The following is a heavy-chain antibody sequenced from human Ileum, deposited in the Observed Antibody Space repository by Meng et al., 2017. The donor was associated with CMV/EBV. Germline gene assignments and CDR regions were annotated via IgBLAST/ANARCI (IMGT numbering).Heavy chain of an antibody. D-gene: IGHD3-10*01. CDR1: GGSISNYY. CDR2: IYTSGTT. CDR3: ARNYGSGNWNFFHY. J-gene: IGHJ4*02. V-gene: IGHV4-4*07. Sequence: QWPLQESGPGLVMTSQTLSLTCYVPGGSISNYYWSWIRQPAGKGLEWIAHIYTSGTTNYNPSLKSRVTMSVDTSRNQFSLKLTSVTAADTAVYYCARNYGSGNWNFFHYWGQGTLVTVSS.